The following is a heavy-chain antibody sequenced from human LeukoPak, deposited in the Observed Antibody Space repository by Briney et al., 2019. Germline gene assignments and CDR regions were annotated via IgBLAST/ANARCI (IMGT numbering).Heavy chain of an antibody. V-gene: IGHV4-28*03. CDR2: VYYSGST. CDR1: GYSISSSNW. Sequence: SDTLSLTCAVSGYSISSSNWWGWIRQPPGKGLEWIAYVYYSGSTYYNPSLKSRVTMSVDTSKNQFSLKLSSVTAVDTAVYYCARGDSLGSGDAFDIWGQGTMVTVSS. J-gene: IGHJ3*02. CDR3: ARGDSLGSGDAFDI. D-gene: IGHD7-27*01.